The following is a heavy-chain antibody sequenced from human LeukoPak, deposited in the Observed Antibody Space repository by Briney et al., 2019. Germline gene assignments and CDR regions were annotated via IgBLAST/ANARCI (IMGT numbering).Heavy chain of an antibody. Sequence: SETLSLTCIVSGGSITHYYWRWIRQPPGKGLEWVGYIYYSGSTNYNPSLKSRVTISVDTSQIRFSLKLSSVTAADTAVYYCARTQRGYNYGYQYYYYGLDVWGQGTTVTVSS. V-gene: IGHV4-59*01. CDR3: ARTQRGYNYGYQYYYYGLDV. J-gene: IGHJ6*02. CDR1: GGSITHYY. D-gene: IGHD5-18*01. CDR2: IYYSGST.